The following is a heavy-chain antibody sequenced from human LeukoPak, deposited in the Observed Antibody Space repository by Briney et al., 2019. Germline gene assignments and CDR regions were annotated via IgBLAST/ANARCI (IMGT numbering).Heavy chain of an antibody. CDR3: AKDYDFWSGEGDAFDI. V-gene: IGHV3-30*02. Sequence: LGGSLRLSCAASGFTFSSYGMHWVRQAPGKGLEWVAFIRYDGSNKYYADSVKGRFTISRDNSKNTLYLQMNSLRAEDTAVYYCAKDYDFWSGEGDAFDIWGQGTMVTVSS. CDR2: IRYDGSNK. J-gene: IGHJ3*02. CDR1: GFTFSSYG. D-gene: IGHD3-3*01.